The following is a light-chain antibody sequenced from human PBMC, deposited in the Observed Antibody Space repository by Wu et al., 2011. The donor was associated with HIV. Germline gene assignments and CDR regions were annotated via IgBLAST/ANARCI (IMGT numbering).Light chain of an antibody. V-gene: IGKV3-20*01. Sequence: EIVMTQSPATLSVSPGERATLSCRASQSVTNYLAWYQQKPGQAPRLLIYAASDRATGIPDRFSGSGSGTDFTLTISRLEPEDFAVYYCQLYGSSSWTFGQGPRWKSN. CDR2: AAS. CDR1: QSVTNY. CDR3: QLYGSSSWT. J-gene: IGKJ1*01.